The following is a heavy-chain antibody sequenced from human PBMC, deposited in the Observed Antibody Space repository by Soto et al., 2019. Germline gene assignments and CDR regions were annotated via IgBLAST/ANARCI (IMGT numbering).Heavy chain of an antibody. CDR3: TTDPHLGVVPSDYYYYGMDV. D-gene: IGHD3-3*01. Sequence: GGSLRLSCAASGFTFSNAWMSWVRQAPGKGLEWVGRIKSKTDGGTTDYAAPVKGRFTISRDDSKNTLYLQMNSLKTEDTAVYYCTTDPHLGVVPSDYYYYGMDVWGQGTTVTVSS. CDR1: GFTFSNAW. J-gene: IGHJ6*02. V-gene: IGHV3-15*01. CDR2: IKSKTDGGTT.